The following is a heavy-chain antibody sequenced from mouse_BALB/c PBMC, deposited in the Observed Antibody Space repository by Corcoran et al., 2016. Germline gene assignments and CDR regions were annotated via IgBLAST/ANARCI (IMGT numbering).Heavy chain of an antibody. CDR3: ARNNYGNSLFYY. CDR2: ISYDGIN. J-gene: IGHJ2*01. Sequence: DVKLQESGPGLVKPSQYLSLTCSVNGYSITSGYYWNWIRQFPGNKLEWMGYISYDGINNYNPSLKIRISITRDTSKNQFFLKLNSVTTEDTATYYCARNNYGNSLFYYWGQGTTLTVSS. D-gene: IGHD2-1*01. V-gene: IGHV3-6*02. CDR1: GYSITSGYY.